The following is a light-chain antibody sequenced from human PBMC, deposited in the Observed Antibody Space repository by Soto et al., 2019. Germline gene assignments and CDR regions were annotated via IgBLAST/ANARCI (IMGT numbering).Light chain of an antibody. CDR3: QHYNSXSEA. V-gene: IGKV1-5*03. J-gene: IGKJ1*01. CDR1: HSVSSW. Sequence: DIQMTQSPSTLSGSVVDRVTITCRSSHSVSSWLAWYHQKPGEAPKLLIYKASTLKSGVPSSFSGSGYGTEFTLTISSLQPDDFATYYCQHYNSXSEAFGQGTKV. CDR2: KAS.